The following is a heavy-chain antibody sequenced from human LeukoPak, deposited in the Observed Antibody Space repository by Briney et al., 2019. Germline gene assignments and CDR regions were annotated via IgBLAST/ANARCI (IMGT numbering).Heavy chain of an antibody. D-gene: IGHD3-9*01. CDR2: IIPIFGTA. CDR1: GGTFSSYA. J-gene: IGHJ4*02. CDR3: ASRLRYFDWSSAVDY. Sequence: SVKVSCKASGGTFSSYAISWVRQAPGQGLEWMGGIIPIFGTANYAQKFQGRVTITADKSTTTAYMELSSLRSEDTAVYYCASRLRYFDWSSAVDYWGQGTLVTVSS. V-gene: IGHV1-69*06.